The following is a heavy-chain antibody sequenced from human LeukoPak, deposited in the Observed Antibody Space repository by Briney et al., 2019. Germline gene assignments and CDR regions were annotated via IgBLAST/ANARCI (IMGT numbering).Heavy chain of an antibody. CDR3: ARDVLRFLEWLLPSGDYYYGMDV. V-gene: IGHV1-18*01. J-gene: IGHJ6*02. CDR2: ISAYNGNT. CDR1: GYTFTSYG. D-gene: IGHD3-3*01. Sequence: ASVKVSCKASGYTFTSYGISWVRQAPGQGLEGMGWISAYNGNTNYAQKLQGRVTMTTDTSTSTAYMELRSLRSDDTAVYYCARDVLRFLEWLLPSGDYYYGMDVWGQGTTVTVSS.